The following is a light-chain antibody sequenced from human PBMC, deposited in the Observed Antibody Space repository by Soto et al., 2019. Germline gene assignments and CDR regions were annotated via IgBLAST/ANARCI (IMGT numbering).Light chain of an antibody. J-gene: IGLJ1*01. CDR3: SSYAGSNNYV. Sequence: LTQPPSASGSPGQSVTISCTGTSSDVGGYNYVSWYQQHPGKAPKLMIYEVSKRPSGVPDRFSGSKSGNTASLTVSGLQAEDEADYYCSSYAGSNNYVFGTGPKVTVL. CDR1: SSDVGGYNY. V-gene: IGLV2-8*01. CDR2: EVS.